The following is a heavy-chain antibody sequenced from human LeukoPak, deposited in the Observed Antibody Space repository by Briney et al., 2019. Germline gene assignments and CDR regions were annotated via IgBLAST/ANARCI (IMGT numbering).Heavy chain of an antibody. J-gene: IGHJ5*02. V-gene: IGHV4-34*01. CDR3: ARKSRIGSGSYYTPNWFDP. CDR2: INHSGST. Sequence: SETLSLTCAVYGGSFSGYYWSWIRQPPGKGLEWIGEINHSGSTNYNPSLKSRVTISVDTSKNQFSLKLSSVTAADTAVYYCARKSRIGSGSYYTPNWFDPWGQGTLVTVSS. CDR1: GGSFSGYY. D-gene: IGHD3-10*01.